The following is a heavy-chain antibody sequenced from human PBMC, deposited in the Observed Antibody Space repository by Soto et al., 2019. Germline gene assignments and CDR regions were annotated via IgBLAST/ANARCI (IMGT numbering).Heavy chain of an antibody. Sequence: QVQLVESGGGVVQSGRSLRLSCAASGFTFRSYAMHWVRQAPGKGLEWVAVVSKNGGEIHYTDSVKGRFTISRDNSRNTVYLQMNSLRAEDTAVYYCAKDNQDCGGDCLPPYYFDYWGQGTLVTVSS. CDR1: GFTFRSYA. CDR3: AKDNQDCGGDCLPPYYFDY. D-gene: IGHD2-21*02. V-gene: IGHV3-30-3*01. J-gene: IGHJ4*02. CDR2: VSKNGGEI.